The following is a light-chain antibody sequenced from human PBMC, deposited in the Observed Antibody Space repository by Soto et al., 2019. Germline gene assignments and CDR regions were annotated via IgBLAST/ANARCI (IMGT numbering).Light chain of an antibody. V-gene: IGLV2-8*01. J-gene: IGLJ1*01. CDR1: SSDVGGYNY. Sequence: QSVLTQPPSASGSPGQSVTISCTGTSSDVGGYNYVSWYQQYPGKAPKLIIFEVTKRPSGVPDRFSGSKSGNTASLTVSGLQTEDEADYYCVSFAGSNTHVFGTGTKVTVL. CDR2: EVT. CDR3: VSFAGSNTHV.